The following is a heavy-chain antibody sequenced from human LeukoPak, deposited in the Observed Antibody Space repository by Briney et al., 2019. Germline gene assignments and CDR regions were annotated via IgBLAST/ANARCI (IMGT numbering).Heavy chain of an antibody. CDR2: ISGSGGST. V-gene: IGHV3-23*01. CDR3: AKDGSYYDFWSGPDPTDY. J-gene: IGHJ4*02. Sequence: GGSLRLSCAASGFTFSSYAMSWVRQAPGKGLEWVSAISGSGGSTYYADSVKGRFTISRDNSKNTLYLQMNSLRAEDTAVYYCAKDGSYYDFWSGPDPTDYWSQGTLVTVSS. D-gene: IGHD3-3*01. CDR1: GFTFSSYA.